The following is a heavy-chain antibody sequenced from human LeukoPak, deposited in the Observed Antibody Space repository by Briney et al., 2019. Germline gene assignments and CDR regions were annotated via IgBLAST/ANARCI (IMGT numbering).Heavy chain of an antibody. J-gene: IGHJ3*02. CDR3: ARERSTNDAFDI. CDR1: GGSMTTHH. Sequence: PSETLSLTCTVSGGSMTTHHWNWIRQTPGKGLEWIGYIYYSGSTYYDPSLKSRVTISVDTSKNQFSLKLSSVTAADTAVYYCARERSTNDAFDIWGQGTMVTVSS. CDR2: IYYSGST. V-gene: IGHV4-59*06. D-gene: IGHD2-2*01.